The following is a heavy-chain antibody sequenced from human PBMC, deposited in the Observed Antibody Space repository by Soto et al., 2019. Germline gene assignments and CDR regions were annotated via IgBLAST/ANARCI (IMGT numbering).Heavy chain of an antibody. D-gene: IGHD1-26*01. CDR3: AGGLYSGSPQRYYFYGLDV. CDR2: IIPIFRRV. Sequence: QVQLVQSGAEVKKPGSSVKVSCKAPGGTFSSYAISWLRQAPGQGLEWMGGIIPIFRRVSHAQKFQDRVTITADEAASTAYMELHSLGSEDTAMYYCAGGLYSGSPQRYYFYGLDVWGRGTSVTVSS. CDR1: GGTFSSYA. J-gene: IGHJ6*02. V-gene: IGHV1-69*01.